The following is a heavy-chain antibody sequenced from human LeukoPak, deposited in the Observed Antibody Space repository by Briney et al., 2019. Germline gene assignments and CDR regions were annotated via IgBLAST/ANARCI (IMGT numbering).Heavy chain of an antibody. CDR1: GGSISSSSYY. Sequence: KTSETLSLTCTVSGGSISSSSYYWGWIRQPPGKGLEWIGSIYYSGSTYYNPSLKSRVTISVDTSKNQFSLKLSSVTAADTAVYYCARALGGWINWFDPWGQGTLVTVSS. CDR2: IYYSGST. J-gene: IGHJ5*02. D-gene: IGHD6-19*01. CDR3: ARALGGWINWFDP. V-gene: IGHV4-39*07.